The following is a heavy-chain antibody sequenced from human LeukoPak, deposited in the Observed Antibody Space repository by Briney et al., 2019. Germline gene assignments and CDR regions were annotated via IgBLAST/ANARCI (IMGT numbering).Heavy chain of an antibody. CDR1: GFTFNNAW. J-gene: IGHJ4*02. CDR2: IKRKTDGGTT. Sequence: GGSLRLSCAASGFTFNNAWMSWVRQAPGKGLEWVGRIKRKTDGGTTDYAAPVKGRFTISRDDSKSTLYLQMNSLKSEDTAVYYCTTSVWAAAGFDYWGQGTLVTVSS. D-gene: IGHD6-13*01. V-gene: IGHV3-15*01. CDR3: TTSVWAAAGFDY.